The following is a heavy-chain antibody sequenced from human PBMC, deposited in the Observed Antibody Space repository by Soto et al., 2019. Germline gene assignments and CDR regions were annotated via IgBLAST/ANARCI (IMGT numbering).Heavy chain of an antibody. CDR2: ISGSGGST. CDR3: AKDPSAGYYTEFDY. Sequence: GESLKISCAASGFTFSSYAMSWVRQAPGKGLEWVSAISGSGGSTYYADSVKGRFTISRDNSKNTLYLQMNSLSAEDTAVYYCAKDPSAGYYTEFDYWGQGTLVTVSS. CDR1: GFTFSSYA. J-gene: IGHJ4*02. D-gene: IGHD3-3*01. V-gene: IGHV3-23*01.